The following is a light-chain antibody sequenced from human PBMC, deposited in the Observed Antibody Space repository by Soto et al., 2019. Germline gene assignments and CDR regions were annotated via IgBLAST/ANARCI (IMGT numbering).Light chain of an antibody. CDR3: SSSPSRRYYVL. J-gene: IGLJ2*01. Sequence: QSALTQPASVSGSPGQSITISCTGSRSDVGGYNSVSWYQQHPGKAPILIIFEVTNRPSGVSNRFSGSKSGNTASLTISGLQAENEADYYCSSSPSRRYYVLLGGGTKLTVL. V-gene: IGLV2-14*01. CDR1: RSDVGGYNS. CDR2: EVT.